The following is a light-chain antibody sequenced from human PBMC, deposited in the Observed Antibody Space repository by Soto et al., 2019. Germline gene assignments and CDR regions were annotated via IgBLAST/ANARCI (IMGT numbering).Light chain of an antibody. Sequence: DIQMTQSPSTLSASVGDRVTITCRASQSINSWLAWYQQKPGKAPKLLIYKASSLGSGVPSRFSGSGSGTEFTLTISSLQPDDFATYYYQQYNSYSHTFGQGTKLEIK. V-gene: IGKV1-5*03. CDR2: KAS. J-gene: IGKJ2*01. CDR3: QQYNSYSHT. CDR1: QSINSW.